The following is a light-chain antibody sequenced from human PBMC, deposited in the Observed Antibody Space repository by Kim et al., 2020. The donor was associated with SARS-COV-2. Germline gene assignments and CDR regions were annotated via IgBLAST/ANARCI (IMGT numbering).Light chain of an antibody. V-gene: IGLV1-40*01. J-gene: IGLJ3*02. Sequence: QRVTLSCTGTSSNIGTNSGVNWFQQFPGSAPRLLIYETINRPSGVPDRFSASESGTSASLAITGLQAEDEAFYYCQSYDSDLRVSVFGGGTQLTVL. CDR3: QSYDSDLRVSV. CDR1: SSNIGTNSG. CDR2: ETI.